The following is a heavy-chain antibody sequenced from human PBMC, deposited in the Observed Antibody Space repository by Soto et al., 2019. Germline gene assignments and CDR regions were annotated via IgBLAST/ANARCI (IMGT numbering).Heavy chain of an antibody. D-gene: IGHD4-17*01. CDR1: GFTFSSYA. CDR3: AKDFVRGDSAEYFQH. J-gene: IGHJ1*01. V-gene: IGHV3-23*01. CDR2: ISGSGGST. Sequence: EVQLLESGGGLVQPGGSLRLSCAASGFTFSSYAMSWVRQAPGKGLEWVSAISGSGGSTYYADSVKGRFTISRDNSKNTLYLQMNSLRAEDTDVYYCAKDFVRGDSAEYFQHWGQGTLVTVSS.